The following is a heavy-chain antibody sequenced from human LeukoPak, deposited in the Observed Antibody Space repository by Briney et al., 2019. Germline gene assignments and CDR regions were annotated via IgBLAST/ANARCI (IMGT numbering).Heavy chain of an antibody. V-gene: IGHV3-30*18. CDR3: AKDRFHYDSSGHPGDY. Sequence: GGSLRLSCAASGFTFSSYGMHWVRQAPGKGLEWVAVISYDGSNKYYADSVKGRFTISRDNSKDTLYLQMNSLRAEDTAVYYCAKDRFHYDSSGHPGDYWGQGTLVTVSS. J-gene: IGHJ4*02. CDR1: GFTFSSYG. D-gene: IGHD3-22*01. CDR2: ISYDGSNK.